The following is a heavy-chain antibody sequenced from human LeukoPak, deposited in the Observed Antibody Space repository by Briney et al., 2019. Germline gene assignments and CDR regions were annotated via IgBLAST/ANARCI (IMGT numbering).Heavy chain of an antibody. CDR2: INPNSGGT. J-gene: IGHJ3*02. Sequence: ASVKVSCKAFGYTFTGYYMHWVRQAPGQGLEWMGWINPNSGGTNYAQKFQGRVTMTRDTSISTAYMELSRLRSDDTAVYYCARPRYYYDSSGYREAFDIWGQGTMVTVSS. V-gene: IGHV1-2*02. CDR1: GYTFTGYY. CDR3: ARPRYYYDSSGYREAFDI. D-gene: IGHD3-22*01.